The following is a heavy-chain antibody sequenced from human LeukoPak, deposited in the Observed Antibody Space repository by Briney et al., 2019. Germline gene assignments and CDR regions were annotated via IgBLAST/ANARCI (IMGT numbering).Heavy chain of an antibody. CDR1: GYSFTSYW. CDR3: ARWAGWFGELLPPNDY. J-gene: IGHJ4*02. D-gene: IGHD3-10*01. Sequence: GESLKISCKGSGYSFTSYWIGWVRQMPGKGLEWMGIIYPGDSDTRYSPSFQGQVTISADKSISTAYLQWSSLKASDTAMYYCARWAGWFGELLPPNDYWGQGTLVTVSS. V-gene: IGHV5-51*01. CDR2: IYPGDSDT.